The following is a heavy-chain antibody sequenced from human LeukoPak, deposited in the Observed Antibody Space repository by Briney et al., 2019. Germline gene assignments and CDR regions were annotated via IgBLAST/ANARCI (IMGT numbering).Heavy chain of an antibody. CDR3: AKEGTMVRGVHNPTYYYGMDV. D-gene: IGHD3-10*01. J-gene: IGHJ6*01. Sequence: GGSLRLSCAASGFTFSSYGMHWVRQAPGKGLEWVAVISYDGSNKYYADSVKGRFTISRDNSENTLYLQMNSLRAADTAVYYCAKEGTMVRGVHNPTYYYGMDVWGQGTTVPVSS. CDR2: ISYDGSNK. V-gene: IGHV3-30*18. CDR1: GFTFSSYG.